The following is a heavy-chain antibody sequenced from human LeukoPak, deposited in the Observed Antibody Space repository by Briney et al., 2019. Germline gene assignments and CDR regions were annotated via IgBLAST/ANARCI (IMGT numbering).Heavy chain of an antibody. CDR2: IRYDGSNE. J-gene: IGHJ4*02. V-gene: IGHV3-30*02. CDR1: GFTFSSYG. D-gene: IGHD3-10*01. CDR3: AKVTYGSGTYGVFDY. Sequence: GGSLRLSCAASGFTFSSYGMHWVRQAPGKGLEWGSFIRYDGSNEYYADSVRGRFTISRDNSKNTLYLQMNSLRAEDTAVYYCAKVTYGSGTYGVFDYWGQGTLVTVSS.